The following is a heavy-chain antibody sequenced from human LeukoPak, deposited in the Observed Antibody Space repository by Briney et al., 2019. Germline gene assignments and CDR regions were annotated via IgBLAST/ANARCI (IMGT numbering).Heavy chain of an antibody. CDR3: ATYCSSTSCYAGYY. Sequence: ASVKVSCKASGGTFSSYAISWVRQAPGQGLEWMGGIIPIFGTANYAQKFQGRVTITADESTSTAYMELSSLRSEDTAVYYCATYCSSTSCYAGYYWGQGTLVTVSS. D-gene: IGHD2-2*01. CDR1: GGTFSSYA. CDR2: IIPIFGTA. V-gene: IGHV1-69*01. J-gene: IGHJ4*02.